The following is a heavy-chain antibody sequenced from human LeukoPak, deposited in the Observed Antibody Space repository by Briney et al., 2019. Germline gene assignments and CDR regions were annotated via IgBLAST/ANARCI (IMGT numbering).Heavy chain of an antibody. CDR1: GFTFSSYE. D-gene: IGHD3-22*01. V-gene: IGHV3-48*03. CDR2: ISSSGSTI. J-gene: IGHJ4*02. CDR3: ARGPARYYESSGLDY. Sequence: PGGSLRLSCAASGFTFSSYEMNWVRQAPGKGLEWVSHISSSGSTIYYADSVKGRFTISRDNAKNSLYLQMNSLRAEDTAVYYCARGPARYYESSGLDYWGQGTLVTVSS.